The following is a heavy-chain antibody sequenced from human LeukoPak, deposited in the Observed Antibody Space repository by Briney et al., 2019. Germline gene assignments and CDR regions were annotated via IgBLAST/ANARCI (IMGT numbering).Heavy chain of an antibody. CDR1: GYTFTGYY. J-gene: IGHJ4*02. CDR3: AREYSSSSGRLYDY. CDR2: IAPNSGGT. Sequence: ASVTVSCKASGYTFTGYYMYWVRQAPGQGLEWMGWIAPNSGGTNYAQKFQGRVTMTRDTSINTAYMELNRLTSDDTAVYYRAREYSSSSGRLYDYWGLGTLVTVSS. D-gene: IGHD6-6*01. V-gene: IGHV1-2*02.